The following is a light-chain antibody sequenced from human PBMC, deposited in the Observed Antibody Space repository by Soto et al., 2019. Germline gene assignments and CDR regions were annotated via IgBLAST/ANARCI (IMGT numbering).Light chain of an antibody. CDR2: GDN. Sequence: NFMLTQPHSVSESPGKTVTISCTRSSGSIVSNYVQWYQQRPGSSPTTVIYGDNQRPSGVPDRFSGSIDSSSNSASLTISGLKTEDEADYYCQSYDSSTHRVFGGGTKLTVL. J-gene: IGLJ3*02. CDR1: SGSIVSNY. V-gene: IGLV6-57*01. CDR3: QSYDSSTHRV.